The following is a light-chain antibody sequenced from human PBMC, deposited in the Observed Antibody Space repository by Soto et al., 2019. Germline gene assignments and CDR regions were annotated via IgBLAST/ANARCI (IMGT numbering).Light chain of an antibody. CDR2: GAS. CDR1: QSVSRN. J-gene: IGKJ1*01. V-gene: IGKV3-15*01. CDR3: QQYNNWPPHT. Sequence: EIVMNQSPATLSVSPGERATLSCRASQSVSRNLAWYQQQPGQAPRLLIYGASTRATGIPARFSGSGSGTEFTLTISSLQSEDFAVYYCQQYNNWPPHTFGQGTKVDI.